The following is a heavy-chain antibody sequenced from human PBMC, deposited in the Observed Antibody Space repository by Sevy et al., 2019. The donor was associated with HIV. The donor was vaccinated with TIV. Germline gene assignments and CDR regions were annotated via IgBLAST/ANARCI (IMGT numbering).Heavy chain of an antibody. J-gene: IGHJ4*02. CDR3: TTVWYYYDSSGYYTPGPLPAYYFDY. CDR2: IKSKTDGGTT. V-gene: IGHV3-15*01. D-gene: IGHD3-22*01. Sequence: GGSLRLSCAASGFTFSNAWMSWVRQAPGKGLEWVGRIKSKTDGGTTDYAAPVKGRFTISRDDSKNTLYLQMNSLKNEDTAVYYCTTVWYYYDSSGYYTPGPLPAYYFDYWGQGTLVTVSS. CDR1: GFTFSNAW.